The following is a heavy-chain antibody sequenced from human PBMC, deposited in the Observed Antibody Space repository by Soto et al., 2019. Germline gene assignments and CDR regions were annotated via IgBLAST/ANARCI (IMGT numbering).Heavy chain of an antibody. J-gene: IGHJ4*02. CDR3: ASEVTYTDCDYLFGN. V-gene: IGHV1-69*02. Sequence: VQLVQSGAEVKKPGSSVKVSCKTSGGTFNNYTINWVRQAPGQGLEWMGRIITVVDIANSALKFRDRVAITTDKATSTAYMELSSLRSEDTAMYYGASEVTYTDCDYLFGNWGQGTLVTVSS. D-gene: IGHD2-21*02. CDR1: GGTFNNYT. CDR2: IITVVDIA.